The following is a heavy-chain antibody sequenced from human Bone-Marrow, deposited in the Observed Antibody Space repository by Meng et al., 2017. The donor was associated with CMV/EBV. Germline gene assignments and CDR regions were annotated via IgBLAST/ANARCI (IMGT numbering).Heavy chain of an antibody. CDR1: GYSFTSYW. V-gene: IGHV5-51*01. CDR3: ARSQGLPAASHYYYYYYGMDV. D-gene: IGHD2-2*01. J-gene: IGHJ6*02. CDR2: IYPGDSDT. Sequence: KVSCKGSGYSFTSYWIGWVRQMPGKGLEWMGIIYPGDSDTRYSPSFQGQVTISADKSISTAYLQWSSLKASDTAMYYCARSQGLPAASHYYYYYYGMDVWGQGPTVTVSS.